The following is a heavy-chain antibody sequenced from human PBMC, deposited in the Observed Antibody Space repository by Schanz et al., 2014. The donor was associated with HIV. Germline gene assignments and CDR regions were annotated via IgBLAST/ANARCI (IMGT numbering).Heavy chain of an antibody. J-gene: IGHJ3*02. V-gene: IGHV3-11*01. CDR3: ARSPWLRDDGLDI. D-gene: IGHD6-19*01. CDR1: GFTFSDFY. CDR2: ISGRDCTI. Sequence: QEQLVESGGGLVKPGGSLRLSCAASGFTFSDFYMSWIRQAPGKGLESVSYISGRDCTIYYADSVKGRFTISRDNAKNSLYLQLNSLRAEDTAVYYCARSPWLRDDGLDIGGQGTMVTVSS.